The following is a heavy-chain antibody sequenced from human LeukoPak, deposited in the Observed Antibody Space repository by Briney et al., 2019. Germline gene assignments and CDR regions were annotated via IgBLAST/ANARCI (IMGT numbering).Heavy chain of an antibody. CDR2: ISGSGGST. Sequence: PGASLGLSCAASGFTFSSYAMSWVRQAPGKGLEWVSAISGSGGSTNYADSVKGRFTISRDNSKNTLYLQMNSLRAEDTAVYYCAKLEYNWNDGGFDYWGQGTLVTVSS. V-gene: IGHV3-23*01. CDR3: AKLEYNWNDGGFDY. J-gene: IGHJ4*02. CDR1: GFTFSSYA. D-gene: IGHD1-20*01.